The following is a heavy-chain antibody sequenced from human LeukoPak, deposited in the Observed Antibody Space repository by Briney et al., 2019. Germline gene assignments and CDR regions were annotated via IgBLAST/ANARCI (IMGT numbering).Heavy chain of an antibody. CDR3: AKYGDYDAFDI. V-gene: IGHV3-33*06. CDR2: IWYDGSNK. Sequence: PGRSLRLSCVASGFTFSRHGMHWVRQAPGKGLEWVTVIWYDGSNKYYADSVKGRFTISRDNSKNTLYLQMNSLRAEDTAVYYCAKYGDYDAFDIWGQGTMATVSS. D-gene: IGHD4-17*01. CDR1: GFTFSRHG. J-gene: IGHJ3*02.